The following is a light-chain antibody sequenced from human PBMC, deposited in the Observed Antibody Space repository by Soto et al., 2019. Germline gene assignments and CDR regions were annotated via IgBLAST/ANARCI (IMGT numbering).Light chain of an antibody. CDR1: QSVSSSY. CDR2: GAS. J-gene: IGKJ1*01. Sequence: EIVLTQSPGTLALSPGERATLSCRASQSVSSSYFAWYQQKPGQAPRLLIYGASTRATGIPDRFSGSGSGTDFTLTISRLEPEDFEVYSCQQYYSSAPWTFGQGTKV. V-gene: IGKV3-20*01. CDR3: QQYYSSAPWT.